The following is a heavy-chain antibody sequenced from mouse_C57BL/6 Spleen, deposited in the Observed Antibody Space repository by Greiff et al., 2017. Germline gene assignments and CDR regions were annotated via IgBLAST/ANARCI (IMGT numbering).Heavy chain of an antibody. Sequence: EVKLMESGGDLVKPGGSLKLSCAASGFTFSSYGMSWVRQTPDKRLEWVATISSGGSYTYYPDSVKGRFTISRDNAKNTLYLQMSRLKSEDTAMYYCASPETSRAYWGQGTLVTVSA. CDR1: GFTFSSYG. CDR2: ISSGGSYT. CDR3: ASPETSRAY. V-gene: IGHV5-6*01. D-gene: IGHD3-3*01. J-gene: IGHJ3*01.